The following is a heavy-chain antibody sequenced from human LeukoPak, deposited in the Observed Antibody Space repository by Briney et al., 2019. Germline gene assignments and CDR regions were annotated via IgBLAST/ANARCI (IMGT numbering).Heavy chain of an antibody. Sequence: NSSETLSLTCTVSGGSVSSGSNYWSWIRQPPGKRLEWIGYIYYSGSTNYNPSLNSRVTISLDTSKNQFSLKLSSMTAADTAVYYCARQWLVSPLFDYWGQGTLVTVSS. V-gene: IGHV4-61*01. J-gene: IGHJ4*02. CDR3: ARQWLVSPLFDY. D-gene: IGHD6-19*01. CDR1: GGSVSSGSNY. CDR2: IYYSGST.